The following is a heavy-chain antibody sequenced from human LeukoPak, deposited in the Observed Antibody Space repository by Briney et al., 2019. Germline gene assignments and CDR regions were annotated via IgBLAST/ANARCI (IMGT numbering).Heavy chain of an antibody. CDR2: IRSKTYGGTT. Sequence: PGRSLRLSCAASGFTFGDYPMSWVRQAPGKGLEWVGFIRSKTYGGTTEYAASVKGRFTIPRDDSKSIAYLQMSSLKTEDTAVYFCTSSMRARYYYYGVDVWGQGTTVTVSS. CDR1: GFTFGDYP. J-gene: IGHJ6*02. CDR3: TSSMRARYYYYGVDV. V-gene: IGHV3-49*04.